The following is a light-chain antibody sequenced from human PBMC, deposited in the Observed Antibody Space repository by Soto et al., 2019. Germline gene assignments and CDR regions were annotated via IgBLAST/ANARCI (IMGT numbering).Light chain of an antibody. Sequence: EIVMTQSAVTLSVSPGERATLSWRASQSVSSNLVWYQQKPGQAPRLLIYGASTRATGIPARFSGSGSGTEFTLTISSLQSEDFAEYHCQQRSNWPLTFGGGTKVDIK. V-gene: IGKV3-15*01. CDR3: QQRSNWPLT. J-gene: IGKJ4*01. CDR1: QSVSSN. CDR2: GAS.